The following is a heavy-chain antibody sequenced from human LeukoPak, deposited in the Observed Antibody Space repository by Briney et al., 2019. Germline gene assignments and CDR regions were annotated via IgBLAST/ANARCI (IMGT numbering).Heavy chain of an antibody. J-gene: IGHJ4*02. CDR3: AKSRAAATTLLFDY. D-gene: IGHD6-13*01. V-gene: IGHV3-23*01. CDR2: VTGSGGDT. CDR1: GFTFNNYA. Sequence: GGSLRLSCAASGFTFNNYAMSWVRQAPGKGPEWVSAVTGSGGDTFYEDSVKGRFTISRDNSKNTLSLQMNSLGVEDTALYYCAKSRAAATTLLFDYWGQGTLVTVSS.